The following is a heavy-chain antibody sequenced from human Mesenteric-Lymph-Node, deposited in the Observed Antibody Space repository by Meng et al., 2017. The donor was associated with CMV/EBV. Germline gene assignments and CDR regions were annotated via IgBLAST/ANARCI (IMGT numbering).Heavy chain of an antibody. CDR1: GGSFSGYY. CDR2: IHHGGTT. J-gene: IGHJ4*02. CDR3: ARAGHLAGTNEY. V-gene: IGHV4-34*01. Sequence: LTCAVYGGSFSGYYFSWIRQPPGKGREWIGEIHHGGTTNYNPSLEGRVTISIDTSKNQFSLKLTSVTAADTAVYYCARAGHLAGTNEYWGQGTLVTVSS.